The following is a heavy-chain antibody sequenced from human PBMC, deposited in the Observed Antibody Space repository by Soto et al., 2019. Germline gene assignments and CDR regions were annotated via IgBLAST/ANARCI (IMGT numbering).Heavy chain of an antibody. D-gene: IGHD6-19*01. CDR2: ISYDGSNK. J-gene: IGHJ3*02. CDR3: AKDLPIAVAGPDDAFDI. Sequence: QVQLVESGGGVVQPGRSLRLSCAASGFTFSSYGMHWVRQAPGKGLEWVAVISYDGSNKYYADSVKGRFTISRDNSKNTMYLQMNRLRAEDTAVYYCAKDLPIAVAGPDDAFDIWGQGTMVTVSS. CDR1: GFTFSSYG. V-gene: IGHV3-30*18.